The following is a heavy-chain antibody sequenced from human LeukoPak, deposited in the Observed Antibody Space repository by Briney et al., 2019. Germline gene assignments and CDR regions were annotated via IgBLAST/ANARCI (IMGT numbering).Heavy chain of an antibody. CDR3: AVLLSYPGAFDI. CDR2: ISSSSSTI. J-gene: IGHJ3*02. D-gene: IGHD3-10*01. V-gene: IGHV3-48*02. Sequence: GGSLRLSCAASGSTFSSYSMNWVRQAPGKGLEWVSYISSSSSTIYYADSVKGRFTISRDNAKNSLYLQMNSLRDEDTAVYYCAVLLSYPGAFDIWGQGTMVTVSS. CDR1: GSTFSSYS.